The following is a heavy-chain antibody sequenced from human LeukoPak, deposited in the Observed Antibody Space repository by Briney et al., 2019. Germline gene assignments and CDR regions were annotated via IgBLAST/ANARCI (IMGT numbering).Heavy chain of an antibody. CDR3: ARDRALRPDGMDV. CDR2: ISSSSSYI. D-gene: IGHD4-17*01. CDR1: GFTFSSYG. J-gene: IGHJ6*02. V-gene: IGHV3-21*01. Sequence: GGSLRLSCAAFGFTFSSYGMSWVRQAPGKGLEWVSSISSSSSYIYYADSVKGRFTISRDNAKNSLYLQMNSLRAEDTAVYYCARDRALRPDGMDVWGQGTTVTVSS.